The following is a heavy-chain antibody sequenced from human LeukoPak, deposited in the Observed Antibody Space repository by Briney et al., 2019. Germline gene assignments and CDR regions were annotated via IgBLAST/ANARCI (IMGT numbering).Heavy chain of an antibody. Sequence: SETLPLTCAVYGGFFIGYYWSWIRQPPGKELDWIGEINHSGSTNYNPSIKSRVTISEDTSKNQFYLKLSTETAADTAVYYCARGNRILWWRTTHDACDIGGQGTMVTVSS. CDR1: GGFFIGYY. J-gene: IGHJ3*02. V-gene: IGHV4-34*01. D-gene: IGHD2-21*01. CDR2: INHSGST. CDR3: ARGNRILWWRTTHDACDI.